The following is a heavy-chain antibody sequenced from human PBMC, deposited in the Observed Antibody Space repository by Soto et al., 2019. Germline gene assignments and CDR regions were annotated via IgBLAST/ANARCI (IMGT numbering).Heavy chain of an antibody. CDR1: GFTFNRYW. D-gene: IGHD2-2*01. CDR2: IKKDGSEQ. CDR3: ARGSTSWYFDF. J-gene: IGHJ4*02. Sequence: PGVSLRLSCAASGFTFNRYWMSWVRQAPGKGLEWVANIKKDGSEQYYVDSVKGRFTVSRDNAKNSLTLQMSGLRAEDTAVYYCARGSTSWYFDFWGQGTLVTVSS. V-gene: IGHV3-7*01.